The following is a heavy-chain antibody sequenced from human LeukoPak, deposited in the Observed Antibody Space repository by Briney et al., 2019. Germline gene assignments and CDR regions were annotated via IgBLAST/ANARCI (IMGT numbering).Heavy chain of an antibody. D-gene: IGHD2/OR15-2a*01. Sequence: SETLSLTCTVSGGSISSYYWSWIRQPAGKGLEWIGRIYTRGSTNYNPSLKSRVTMSVDTSKNQFSLKLSSVTAADTAVYYCARGGAYYSYFDYWGQGTLVTVSS. J-gene: IGHJ4*02. V-gene: IGHV4-4*07. CDR3: ARGGAYYSYFDY. CDR2: IYTRGST. CDR1: GGSISSYY.